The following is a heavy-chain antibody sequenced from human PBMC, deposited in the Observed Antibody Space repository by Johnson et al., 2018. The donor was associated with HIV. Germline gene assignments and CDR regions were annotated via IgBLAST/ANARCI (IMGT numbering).Heavy chain of an antibody. CDR1: GFTFSTYW. D-gene: IGHD1-7*01. J-gene: IGHJ3*02. V-gene: IGHV3-7*02. CDR3: ARSATGTTADAFDI. CDR2: IKQDGSEK. Sequence: VQLVESGGGLIQPGGSLRLSCVASGFTFSTYWMSWVRQAPGKGLEWVAKIKQDGSEKYYVDSVKGRFTISRDKAKNSLYLQMNSLRAEDTAVYYCARSATGTTADAFDIWGQGTMVTVSS.